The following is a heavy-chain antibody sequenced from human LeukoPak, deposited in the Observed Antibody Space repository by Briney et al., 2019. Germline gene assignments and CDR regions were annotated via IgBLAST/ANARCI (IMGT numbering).Heavy chain of an antibody. CDR2: ISGSGVTT. CDR1: GFTFSTYA. J-gene: IGHJ4*02. D-gene: IGHD1-26*01. V-gene: IGHV3-23*01. Sequence: GESLRLSCAASGFTFSTYAMSWVRQAPGQGLEWVSVISGSGVTTYYADSVKGRFSISRANSKNTLWLQMSSLRAEDTAVYFCTKSPFSGSYRFEDWGQGTLVTVSS. CDR3: TKSPFSGSYRFED.